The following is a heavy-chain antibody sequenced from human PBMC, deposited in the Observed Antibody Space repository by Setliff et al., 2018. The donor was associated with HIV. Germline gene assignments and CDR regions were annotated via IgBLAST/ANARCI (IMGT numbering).Heavy chain of an antibody. CDR1: AFSISSGYY. Sequence: TSETLSLTCSVSAFSISSGYYWGWIRQPPGKGLEWIGSVSHSGSTYYIPSLNSRVTISVDTSKNQFSLNLRSATAADTAVYYCARDRWDLIPPPTLYYFDFWGHGTLVAVSP. V-gene: IGHV4-38-2*02. D-gene: IGHD1-26*01. J-gene: IGHJ4*01. CDR2: VSHSGST. CDR3: ARDRWDLIPPPTLYYFDF.